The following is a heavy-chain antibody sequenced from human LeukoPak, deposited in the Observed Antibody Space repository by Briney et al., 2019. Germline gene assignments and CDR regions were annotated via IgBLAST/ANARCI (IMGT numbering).Heavy chain of an antibody. CDR3: ARRATSGYDLGYYYYYIDV. D-gene: IGHD5-12*01. V-gene: IGHV5-51*01. J-gene: IGHJ6*03. CDR1: GFSFTNCW. CDR2: IYPGDLDT. Sequence: GESLKISCKGSGFSFTNCWIAWVRQMPGKGLEWMGIIYPGDLDTRYSPSFQGQVTISADKSISTAYLQWSSLKASDTAMYYCARRATSGYDLGYYYYYIDVWGKGTTVTVSS.